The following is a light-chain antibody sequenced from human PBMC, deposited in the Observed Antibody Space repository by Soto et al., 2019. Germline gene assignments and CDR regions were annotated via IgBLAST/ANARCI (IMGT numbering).Light chain of an antibody. CDR1: QSVGSN. CDR3: QQYENWPRT. CDR2: GAS. J-gene: IGKJ1*01. V-gene: IGKV3-15*01. Sequence: EIVMTQSPATLSVSPGERATLSCRASQSVGSNLAWYQQKPGQAPRLLIYGASTRATGIPARFSGSGSGTEFTLTISSXXXEDFAVYYCQQYENWPRTFGQGTKVEIK.